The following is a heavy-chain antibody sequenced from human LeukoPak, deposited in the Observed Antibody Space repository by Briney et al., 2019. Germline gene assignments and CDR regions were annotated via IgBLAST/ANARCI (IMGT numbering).Heavy chain of an antibody. Sequence: SETLSLTYAVYGGSFSGYYWSWIRQPPGKGLEWIGEINHSGSTNYNPSLKSRVTISVDTSKNQFSLKLSSVTAADTAVYYCARVRDGFNSSPFDYWGQGTLVTVSS. CDR3: ARVRDGFNSSPFDY. CDR2: INHSGST. D-gene: IGHD5-24*01. J-gene: IGHJ4*02. CDR1: GGSFSGYY. V-gene: IGHV4-34*01.